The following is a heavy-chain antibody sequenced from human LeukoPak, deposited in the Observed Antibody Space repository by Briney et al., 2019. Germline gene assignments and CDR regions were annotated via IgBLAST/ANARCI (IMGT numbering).Heavy chain of an antibody. J-gene: IGHJ5*02. D-gene: IGHD2-2*01. Sequence: SETLSLTSAVYGGSFSGYYWSWIRQPPGKGLEWIGEINHSGSTNYNPSLKSRVTISVDTSKNQFSLKLSSVTAADTAVYYCAGYCSSTSCQSTPWGQGTLVTVSS. CDR2: INHSGST. V-gene: IGHV4-34*01. CDR3: AGYCSSTSCQSTP. CDR1: GGSFSGYY.